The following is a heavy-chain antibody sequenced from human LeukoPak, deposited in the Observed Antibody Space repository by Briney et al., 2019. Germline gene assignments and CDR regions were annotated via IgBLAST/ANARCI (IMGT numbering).Heavy chain of an antibody. CDR1: GFTFSSYE. J-gene: IGHJ4*02. Sequence: GGSLRLSCAASGFTFSSYEMNWVRQAPGKGLEWVAFIRYDGSNKYYADSVKGRFTISRDNSKNTLYLQMNSLRAEDTAVYYCAKDLSKITMIFNIGSDYWGQGTLVTVSS. CDR3: AKDLSKITMIFNIGSDY. D-gene: IGHD3-22*01. CDR2: IRYDGSNK. V-gene: IGHV3-30*02.